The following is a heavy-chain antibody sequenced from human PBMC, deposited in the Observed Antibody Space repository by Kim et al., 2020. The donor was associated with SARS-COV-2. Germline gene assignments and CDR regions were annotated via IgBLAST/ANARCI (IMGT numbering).Heavy chain of an antibody. CDR1: GGSISSYY. CDR2: IYYSGST. D-gene: IGHD6-13*01. CDR3: ARGYSSSWHHYYYYGIDA. Sequence: SETLSLTCPVSGGSISSYYWSWIRQPPGKGLEWIRYIYYSGSTNYNPSLKSRVTISVDTSKNQFSLNLSSVTAAETAVYYCARGYSSSWHHYYYYGIDAWGQGTTVTVSS. V-gene: IGHV4-59*01. J-gene: IGHJ6*02.